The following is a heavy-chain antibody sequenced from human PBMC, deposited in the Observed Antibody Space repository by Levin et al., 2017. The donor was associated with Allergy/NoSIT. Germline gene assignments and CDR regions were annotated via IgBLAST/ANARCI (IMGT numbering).Heavy chain of an antibody. Sequence: GESLKISCAASGFTFSSYAMSWVRQAPGKGLEWVSAISGSGGSPYYADSVKGRFTISRDNSKNTLYLQMNSLRAEDTAVYYCAKARQWQWLAPYYFDYWGQGTLVTVSS. D-gene: IGHD6-19*01. V-gene: IGHV3-23*01. CDR2: ISGSGGSP. J-gene: IGHJ4*02. CDR1: GFTFSSYA. CDR3: AKARQWQWLAPYYFDY.